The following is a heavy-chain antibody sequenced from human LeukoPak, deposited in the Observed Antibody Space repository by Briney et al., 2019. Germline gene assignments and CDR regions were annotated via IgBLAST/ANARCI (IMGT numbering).Heavy chain of an antibody. CDR3: ARTGQHYDY. CDR2: IYSGGNS. J-gene: IGHJ4*02. D-gene: IGHD3-10*01. CDR1: GFTVSSSY. V-gene: IGHV3-53*04. Sequence: PGGSLRLSCAASGFTVSSSYITWVRQAPGKGLEWVSVIYSGGNSYYADSVKGRFTISRHDSKNTMYLQMNSLTFEDTAVYYCARTGQHYDYWGQGTLVTVSS.